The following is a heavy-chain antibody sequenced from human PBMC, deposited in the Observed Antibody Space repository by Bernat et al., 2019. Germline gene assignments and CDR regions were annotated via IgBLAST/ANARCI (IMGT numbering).Heavy chain of an antibody. Sequence: EVQLVESGGGLVKPGGSLRLSCAASGFTFSSYSMNWVRQAPGKGLEWVSSIISSSSYIYYADSVKGRFTISRDNAKNSLYLQMNSLRAEDTAVYYCARSHYDILTGLGYGMDVWGQGTTVTVSS. J-gene: IGHJ6*02. CDR2: IISSSSYI. CDR1: GFTFSSYS. CDR3: ARSHYDILTGLGYGMDV. V-gene: IGHV3-21*01. D-gene: IGHD3-9*01.